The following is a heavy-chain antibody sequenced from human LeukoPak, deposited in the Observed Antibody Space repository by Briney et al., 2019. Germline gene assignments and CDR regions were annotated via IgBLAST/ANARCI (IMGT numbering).Heavy chain of an antibody. CDR3: ASGPDYSPRFEY. CDR2: IKQDGSEK. D-gene: IGHD4-11*01. CDR1: TFIFNSHW. Sequence: GGSLRLSCTTSTFIFNSHWMTWVRQAPGKGLEWVANIKQDGSEKYYVDSVKSRFTISRDNAQESLYLQMNSLRAEDTAMYYCASGPDYSPRFEYWGQGTLVTVSS. J-gene: IGHJ4*02. V-gene: IGHV3-7*01.